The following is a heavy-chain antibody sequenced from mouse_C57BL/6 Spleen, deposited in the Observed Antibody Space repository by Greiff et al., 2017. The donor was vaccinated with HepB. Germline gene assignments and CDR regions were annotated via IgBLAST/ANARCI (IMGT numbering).Heavy chain of an antibody. D-gene: IGHD6-1*01. Sequence: VQLQQSGAELVKPGASVKISCKASGYAFSSYWMNWVKQRPGKGLEWIGQIYPGDGDNNYNGKFKGKATLTADKSSSTAYMPLSSPTSEVSAVYFCAGVRQPGWYVDVWGTGTTVTVSS. CDR2: IYPGDGDN. J-gene: IGHJ1*03. V-gene: IGHV1-80*01. CDR1: GYAFSSYW. CDR3: AGVRQPGWYVDV.